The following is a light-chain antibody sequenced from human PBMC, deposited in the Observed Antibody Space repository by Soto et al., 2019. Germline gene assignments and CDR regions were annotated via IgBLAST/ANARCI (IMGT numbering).Light chain of an antibody. CDR2: GAS. CDR3: QQYRRSSIT. J-gene: IGKJ5*01. CDR1: QSVSSSY. Sequence: EIVLTQSPATLSVSPGERATLSCRASQSVSSSYLAWYQQKRGQAPRLLIYGASSRATGIPDRFSGSGSGTDFTLTITRLEPEDFAVYYCQQYRRSSITFGQGTRLEIK. V-gene: IGKV3-20*01.